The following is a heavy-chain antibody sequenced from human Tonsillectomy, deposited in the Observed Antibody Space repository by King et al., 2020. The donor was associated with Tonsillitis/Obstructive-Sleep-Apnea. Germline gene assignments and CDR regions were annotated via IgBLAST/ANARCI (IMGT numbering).Heavy chain of an antibody. CDR3: ARASLGYTSSWYGIDY. CDR2: IYPGDSDT. V-gene: IGHV5-51*01. Sequence: QLVQSGAEVKKPGASLKISCKGSGYSFSTYWIGWVRQMPGKGLEWMGIIYPGDSDTRYSPSFQGQVTISADKSISTAYLQWGSLKASDTAMYYCARASLGYTSSWYGIDYWGQGTLVTVSS. CDR1: GYSFSTYW. J-gene: IGHJ4*02. D-gene: IGHD6-13*01.